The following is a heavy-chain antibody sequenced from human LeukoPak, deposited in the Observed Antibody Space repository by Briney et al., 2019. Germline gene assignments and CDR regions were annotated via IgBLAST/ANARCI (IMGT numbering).Heavy chain of an antibody. V-gene: IGHV1-46*01. D-gene: IGHD3-22*01. CDR1: GYTFTSYY. J-gene: IGHJ3*02. Sequence: GASVKVSCKASGYTFTSYYMHWVRQAPGQGLEWMGIINPSGGSTSYAQKFQGRVTMTRDTSTSTVYMELSSLRSEDTAVYYCARVGRGYYDSSGYGIDDAFDIWGQGTMVTVSS. CDR2: INPSGGST. CDR3: ARVGRGYYDSSGYGIDDAFDI.